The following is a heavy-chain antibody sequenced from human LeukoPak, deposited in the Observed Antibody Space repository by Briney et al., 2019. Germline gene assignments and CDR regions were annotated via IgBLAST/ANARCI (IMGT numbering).Heavy chain of an antibody. Sequence: SETLSLTCAVYGGSFSGYYWSWIRQPPGKGLEWIGNIYHSGSTYYNPSLKSRVTISVDTSKNQFSLKLSSVTAADTAVYYCARVSLGSGGFDDWGQGTLVTVSS. D-gene: IGHD3-10*01. V-gene: IGHV4-34*01. CDR1: GGSFSGYY. CDR3: ARVSLGSGGFDD. J-gene: IGHJ4*02. CDR2: IYHSGST.